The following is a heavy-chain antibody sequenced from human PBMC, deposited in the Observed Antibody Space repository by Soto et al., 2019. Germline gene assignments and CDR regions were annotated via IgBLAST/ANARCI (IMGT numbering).Heavy chain of an antibody. CDR3: ARLNSGLYQSFDS. CDR2: IYSSGST. V-gene: IGHV4-31*03. Sequence: QVQLEASGPGLVKPSQTLSLTCSVSGGSIRSGGYFWTWISQHPGKGLEYIGHIYSSGSTYYIPSLRRRLTMSLDTSKNQFSLNLTSVTAADTALNFCARLNSGLYQSFDSWGQGALVTVSS. J-gene: IGHJ4*02. CDR1: GGSIRSGGYF. D-gene: IGHD2-8*01.